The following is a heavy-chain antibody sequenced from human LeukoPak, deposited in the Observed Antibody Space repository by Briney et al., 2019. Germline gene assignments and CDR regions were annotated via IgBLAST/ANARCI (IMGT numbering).Heavy chain of an antibody. J-gene: IGHJ4*02. CDR1: GYTFTSYD. CDR2: MNPNSGNT. V-gene: IGHV1-8*01. CDR3: ARDYGGATPYYFDY. D-gene: IGHD1-26*01. Sequence: ASVKVSCKASGYTFTSYDINWVRQATGQGLEWKGWMNPNSGNTGYAQKFQGRVTMTRNTSISTAYMELSSLRSDDTAVYYCARDYGGATPYYFDYWGQGTLVTVSS.